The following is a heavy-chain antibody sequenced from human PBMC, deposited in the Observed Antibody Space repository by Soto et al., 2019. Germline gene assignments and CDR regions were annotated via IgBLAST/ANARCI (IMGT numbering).Heavy chain of an antibody. CDR3: TRVSRSGRFDY. V-gene: IGHV3-49*04. J-gene: IGHJ4*02. D-gene: IGHD3-10*01. CDR2: IRSKAYGGTT. CDR1: GFTFGDYA. Sequence: SLRLSCTASGFTFGDYAMSWVRQAPGKGLEWVGFIRSKAYGGTTEYAASVKGRFTISRDDSKSIAYLQMNSLKTEDTAVYYCTRVSRSGRFDYWGQGTLVTVSS.